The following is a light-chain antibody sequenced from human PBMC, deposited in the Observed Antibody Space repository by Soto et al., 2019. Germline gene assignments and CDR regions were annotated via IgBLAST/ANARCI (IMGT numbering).Light chain of an antibody. CDR2: QTS. CDR3: HQRQSWPRT. V-gene: IGKV3-11*01. J-gene: IGKJ1*01. Sequence: PGDRLTLSCRASKYINTRLXXYXHRXGXXXRXXXYQTSIRAAGIPARFSASGNGTDFTLTISDVQPEDFAVYYCHQRQSWPRTFGQGNKVEIK. CDR1: KYINTR.